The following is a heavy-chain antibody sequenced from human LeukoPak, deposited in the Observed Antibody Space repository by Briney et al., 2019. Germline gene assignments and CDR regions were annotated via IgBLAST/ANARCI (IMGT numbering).Heavy chain of an antibody. D-gene: IGHD2-2*01. J-gene: IGHJ4*02. CDR2: FYTSGST. V-gene: IGHV4-61*02. CDR1: GGSISSGDSY. CDR3: AREDLDIVVVPAAIEGGDFRDY. Sequence: SQTLSLTCTVSGGSISSGDSYWSWIRQPAGKGLEWIGRFYTSGSTNYNPSLKSRVTISVDTSKNQFSLKLSSVTAADTAVYYCAREDLDIVVVPAAIEGGDFRDYWGQGTLVTVSS.